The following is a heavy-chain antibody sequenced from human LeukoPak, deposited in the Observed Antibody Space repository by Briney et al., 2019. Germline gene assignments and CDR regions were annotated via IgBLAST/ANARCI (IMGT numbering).Heavy chain of an antibody. V-gene: IGHV4-61*02. CDR3: ARARHRYYYDRSSYGMDV. J-gene: IGHJ6*02. CDR2: TYTSGST. Sequence: SETLSLTCTVSGGSISSGSYYWSWIRQPAGKGLEWIGRTYTSGSTNYNPSLKSRVTISVDTSKNQFSLKLSSVTAADTAVYYCARARHRYYYDRSSYGMDVWGQGTTVTVSS. CDR1: GGSISSGSYY. D-gene: IGHD3-10*02.